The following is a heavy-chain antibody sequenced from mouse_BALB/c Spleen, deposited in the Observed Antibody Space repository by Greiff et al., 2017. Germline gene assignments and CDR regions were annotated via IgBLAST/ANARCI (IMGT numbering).Heavy chain of an antibody. Sequence: VKVVESGPGLVAPSQSLSITCTVSGFSLTSYDISWIRQPPGKGLEWLGVIWTGGGTNYNSAFMSRLSISKDNSKSQVFLKMNSLQTDDTAIYYCVREVLRYMYFDVWGAGTTVTVSS. D-gene: IGHD1-1*01. V-gene: IGHV2-9-2*01. CDR1: GFSLTSYD. CDR3: VREVLRYMYFDV. J-gene: IGHJ1*01. CDR2: IWTGGGT.